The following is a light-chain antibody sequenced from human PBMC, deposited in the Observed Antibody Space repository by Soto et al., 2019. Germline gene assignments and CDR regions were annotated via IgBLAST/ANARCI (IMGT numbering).Light chain of an antibody. Sequence: QSVLTQPPSASGSPGQSVTISCTGTSSDVGGYNLVSWYQQHPGKAPQLMIYEVNKRPSGVPDRFSGSKSGNTASLTVSGLQAEDEADYHCCSYADNNIYVFGTGTKVTVL. CDR3: CSYADNNIYV. J-gene: IGLJ1*01. CDR2: EVN. CDR1: SSDVGGYNL. V-gene: IGLV2-8*01.